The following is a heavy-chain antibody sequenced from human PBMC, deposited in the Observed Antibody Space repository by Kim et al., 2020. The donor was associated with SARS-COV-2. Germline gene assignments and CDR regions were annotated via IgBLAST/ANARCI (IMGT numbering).Heavy chain of an antibody. CDR1: GFTFSSYW. CDR3: TKRIDYYYHSGMDV. CDR2: INGDESTT. J-gene: IGHJ6*02. V-gene: IGHV3-74*01. Sequence: GGSLRLSCAASGFTFSSYWMHWVRQGPGKGLVWVSRINGDESTTRYADSVKGRFTISRDNAKNTLYLQMNSLRGEDTAVYYCTKRIDYYYHSGMDVWGQG.